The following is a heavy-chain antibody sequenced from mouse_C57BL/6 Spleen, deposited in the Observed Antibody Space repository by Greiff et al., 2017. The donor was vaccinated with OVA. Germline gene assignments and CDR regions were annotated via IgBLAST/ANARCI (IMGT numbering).Heavy chain of an antibody. CDR1: GFTFSSYA. J-gene: IGHJ4*01. D-gene: IGHD1-1*01. CDR2: ISDGGSYT. V-gene: IGHV5-4*01. CDR3: ARDRDYYGSSNAMDY. Sequence: DVKLVESGGGLVKPGGSLKLSCAASGFTFSSYAMSWVRQTPEKRLEWVATISDGGSYTYYPDNVKGRFTISRDNAKNNLYLQMSHLKSEDTAMYYCARDRDYYGSSNAMDYWGQGTSVTVSS.